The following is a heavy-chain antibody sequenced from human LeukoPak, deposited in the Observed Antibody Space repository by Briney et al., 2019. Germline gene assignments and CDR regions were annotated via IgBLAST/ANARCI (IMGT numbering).Heavy chain of an antibody. CDR3: ARGATTGLYYFDY. CDR2: IYSGGST. J-gene: IGHJ4*02. D-gene: IGHD1-26*01. CDR1: GFTVSSNY. Sequence: PGGSLRLSCAASGFTVSSNYMSWVRQAPGKGLEWVSVIYSGGSTYYADSVKGRFTISRDNSKNTLYLQMNSLRAEDTAVYYCARGATTGLYYFDYWGQGTLVTVSS. V-gene: IGHV3-53*01.